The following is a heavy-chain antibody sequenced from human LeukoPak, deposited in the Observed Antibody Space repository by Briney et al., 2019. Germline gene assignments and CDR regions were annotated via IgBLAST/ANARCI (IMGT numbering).Heavy chain of an antibody. CDR2: IYPGDSDT. Sequence: GESLKISCKGSGYSFTSYWIGWVRHMPGKGLEWMGIIYPGDSDTRYSPSFQGQVTISADKSISTPYLQWSSLKASDTAMYYCARRGTYCSSTSCYLGYYMDVWGKGTTVTVSS. V-gene: IGHV5-51*01. D-gene: IGHD2-2*01. CDR1: GYSFTSYW. CDR3: ARRGTYCSSTSCYLGYYMDV. J-gene: IGHJ6*03.